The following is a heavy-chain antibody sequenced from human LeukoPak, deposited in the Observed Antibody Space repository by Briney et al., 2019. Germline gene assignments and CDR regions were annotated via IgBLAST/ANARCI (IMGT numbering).Heavy chain of an antibody. J-gene: IGHJ4*02. Sequence: PSETLSLTFTVSGGSISSGGYSWSWIRQPPGKGLEWIGYIYHSGSTYYNPSLKSRVTISVDTSKNQFSLKLTSVTAADTAVYYCARDADLYYFDYWGQGTLVTVSS. CDR3: ARDADLYYFDY. CDR1: GGSISSGGYS. V-gene: IGHV4-30-2*01. CDR2: IYHSGST.